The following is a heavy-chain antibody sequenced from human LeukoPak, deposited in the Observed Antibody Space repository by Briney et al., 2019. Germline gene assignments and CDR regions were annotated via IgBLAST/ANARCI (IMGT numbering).Heavy chain of an antibody. Sequence: GGSLRLSCAASGFTFSRYDMSWVRQAPGKGLEWVGRIKSKTDGGTTDYAAPVKGRFTISRDDSKNTLYLQMNSLKTEDTAVYYCTTAGTGSSGWYVTVRRVDYWGQGTLVTVSS. V-gene: IGHV3-15*01. CDR1: GFTFSRYD. D-gene: IGHD6-19*01. J-gene: IGHJ4*02. CDR3: TTAGTGSSGWYVTVRRVDY. CDR2: IKSKTDGGTT.